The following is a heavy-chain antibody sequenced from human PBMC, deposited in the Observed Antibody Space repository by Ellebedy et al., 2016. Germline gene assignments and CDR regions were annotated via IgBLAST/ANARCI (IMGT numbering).Heavy chain of an antibody. CDR3: ARGWLGYCSGGSCYRATPLDY. D-gene: IGHD2-15*01. CDR1: GGSFSGYY. V-gene: IGHV4-34*01. CDR2: INHSGST. Sequence: SETLSLTCAVYGGSFSGYYWSWNRQPPGKGLEWIGEINHSGSTNYNPSLKSRVTISVDTSKNQFSLKLSSVTAADTAVYYCARGWLGYCSGGSCYRATPLDYWGQGTLVTVSS. J-gene: IGHJ4*02.